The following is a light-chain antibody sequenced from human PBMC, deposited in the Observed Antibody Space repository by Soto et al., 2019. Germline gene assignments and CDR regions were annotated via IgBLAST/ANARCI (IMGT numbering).Light chain of an antibody. CDR3: QQTYSTPLT. CDR2: GAS. CDR1: QSISKY. V-gene: IGKV1-39*01. Sequence: DIQMTQSPSSLSASVGDRVTITCRASQSISKYLNWYQQKPRKAPKLLIYGASSLQSGVPSRFSGSGSETDFTLTISSLQPEDFVTYFCQQTYSTPLTFGGGTKVEI. J-gene: IGKJ4*01.